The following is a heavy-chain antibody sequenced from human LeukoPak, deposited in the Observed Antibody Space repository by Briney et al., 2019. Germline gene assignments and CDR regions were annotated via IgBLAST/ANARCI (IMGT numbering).Heavy chain of an antibody. D-gene: IGHD6-19*01. Sequence: SETLSLTCTVSGYSISSGYYWGWIRQPPGKGLEWIGSIYHSGSTYYNPSLKSRVTISVDTSKNQFSLKLSSVTAADTAVYYCASSPGAGYFDYWGQGTLVTVSS. V-gene: IGHV4-38-2*02. J-gene: IGHJ4*02. CDR1: GYSISSGYY. CDR3: ASSPGAGYFDY. CDR2: IYHSGST.